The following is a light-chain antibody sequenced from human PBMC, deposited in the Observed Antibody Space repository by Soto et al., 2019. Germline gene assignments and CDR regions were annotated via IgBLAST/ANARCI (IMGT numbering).Light chain of an antibody. CDR2: DAS. CDR3: QQYNNWPPIN. CDR1: QSVGSN. J-gene: IGKJ5*01. V-gene: IGKV3D-15*01. Sequence: EILLTHSPHTLPVSPGERATPSPTASQSVGSNLAWFQQKPGQAPRLLIYDASNRATGIPARFSGSGSGTDFTLTISSLQSEDFAVYYCQQYNNWPPINFGQGTRLEIK.